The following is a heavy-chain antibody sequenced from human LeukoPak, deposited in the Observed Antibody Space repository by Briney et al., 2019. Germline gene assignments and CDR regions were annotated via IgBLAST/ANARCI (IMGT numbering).Heavy chain of an antibody. D-gene: IGHD6-6*01. CDR3: AKKSKVALSFDH. Sequence: GGSLRLSCAASGFTFTTYGMTWVRQAPGKGLEWVSAISATGGNTYYADSVKGRFTISRDNSKNTLYLQMNSLRDEDTALYYCAKKSKVALSFDHWGQGTLVTVSS. J-gene: IGHJ4*02. V-gene: IGHV3-23*01. CDR2: ISATGGNT. CDR1: GFTFTTYG.